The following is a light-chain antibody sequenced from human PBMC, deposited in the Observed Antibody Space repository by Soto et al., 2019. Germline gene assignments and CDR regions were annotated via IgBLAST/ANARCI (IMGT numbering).Light chain of an antibody. CDR3: QQYNSYSEA. CDR2: KAS. CDR1: QSISSW. J-gene: IGKJ1*01. V-gene: IGKV1-5*03. Sequence: DIRMTQPPSTLSASVGDRVTITCRASQSISSWLAWYQQKPGKAPKLLIYKASTLKSGVPSRFSGSGSGTEFTLTISSLQPDDFATYYCQQYNSYSEAFGQGTKVDIK.